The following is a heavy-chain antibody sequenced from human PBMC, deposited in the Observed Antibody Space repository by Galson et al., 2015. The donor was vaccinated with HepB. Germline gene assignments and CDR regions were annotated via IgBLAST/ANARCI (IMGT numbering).Heavy chain of an antibody. D-gene: IGHD3-16*01. V-gene: IGHV3-23*01. CDR2: ISGSGDDT. CDR1: GFTFSNYA. Sequence: SLRLSCAASGFTFSNYAMSWVRQAPGKGLEWVSVISGSGDDTHYTDSVKGRFIISRDNSKNTLNLQMDSPRAEDTAVYYCARGRQLDPWGQGTLVTVSS. J-gene: IGHJ5*02. CDR3: ARGRQLDP.